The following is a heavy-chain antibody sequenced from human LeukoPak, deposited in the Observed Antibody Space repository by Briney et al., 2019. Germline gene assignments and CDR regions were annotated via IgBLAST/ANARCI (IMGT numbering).Heavy chain of an antibody. CDR3: ARDRVIVATFFDY. D-gene: IGHD5-12*01. Sequence: PGGSLRLSCAASGFTFSSYSMNWVRQAPGKGLEWVSSISSSSSYIYYADSVKGRLTIPRDNAKNSLYLQMNSLRAEDTAVYYCARDRVIVATFFDYWGQGTLVTVSS. J-gene: IGHJ4*02. V-gene: IGHV3-21*01. CDR1: GFTFSSYS. CDR2: ISSSSSYI.